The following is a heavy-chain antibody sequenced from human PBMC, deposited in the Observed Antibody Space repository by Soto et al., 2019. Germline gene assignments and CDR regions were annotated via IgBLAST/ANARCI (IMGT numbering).Heavy chain of an antibody. CDR3: ARVTGTWPDYYYMDV. V-gene: IGHV1-18*01. CDR1: GYTFTSYG. D-gene: IGHD6-13*01. CDR2: ISAYNGNT. J-gene: IGHJ6*03. Sequence: ASVKVSCKASGYTFTSYGISWVRQAPGQGLEWMGWISAYNGNTNYAQKLQGRVTMTTDTSTSTAYMELRSLRSDDTAVYYCARVTGTWPDYYYMDVWGKGTTVTVSS.